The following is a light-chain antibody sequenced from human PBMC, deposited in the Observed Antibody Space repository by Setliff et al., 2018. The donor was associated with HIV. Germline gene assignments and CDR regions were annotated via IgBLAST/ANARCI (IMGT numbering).Light chain of an antibody. CDR2: DVS. CDR3: CSYAGSFTYV. V-gene: IGLV2-11*01. J-gene: IGLJ1*01. CDR1: SSDIGFYNY. Sequence: QSALTQPRSVSGSPGQSVTISCTGSSSDIGFYNYVSWYQQYPGKAPKVTIYDVSKRPSGVPDRFPGSKSGNTASLTISGLQAEDEADYYCCSYAGSFTYVFGSGTKVTVL.